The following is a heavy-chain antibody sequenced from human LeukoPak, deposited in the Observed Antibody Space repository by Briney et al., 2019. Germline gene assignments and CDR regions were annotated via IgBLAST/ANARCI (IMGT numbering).Heavy chain of an antibody. D-gene: IGHD2-2*01. CDR2: ISADNANT. J-gene: IGHJ1*01. CDR3: VRDRYCSSSRCNPSARGYFPY. CDR1: GYTFTSYS. V-gene: IGHV1-18*01. Sequence: GASVKVSCKASGYTFTSYSFSWVRQAPGQGLEWMGWISADNANTDYAQKVQGRVTMTTDPSTSTAYMELRSLRPDDTAMYYCVRDRYCSSSRCNPSARGYFPYWGQGTLVTVSS.